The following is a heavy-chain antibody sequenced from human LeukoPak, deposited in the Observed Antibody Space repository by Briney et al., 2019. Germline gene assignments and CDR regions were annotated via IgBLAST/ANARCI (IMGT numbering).Heavy chain of an antibody. CDR3: AKDRVSSGWLRLFDY. Sequence: GALRLSCAASGFTFSSYGMHWVRQAPGKGLEWVAVMSYDGSNKYYADSVKGRFTISRDNSKNTLYLQMNSLRAEDTAVYYCAKDRVSSGWLRLFDYWGQGTLVTVSS. J-gene: IGHJ4*02. D-gene: IGHD6-19*01. V-gene: IGHV3-30*18. CDR1: GFTFSSYG. CDR2: MSYDGSNK.